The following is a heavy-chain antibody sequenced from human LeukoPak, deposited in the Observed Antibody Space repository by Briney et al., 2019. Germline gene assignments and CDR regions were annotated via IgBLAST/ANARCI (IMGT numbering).Heavy chain of an antibody. CDR1: GFTFSSYS. CDR3: ARGRGVAAPLDY. V-gene: IGHV3-21*01. D-gene: IGHD2-15*01. CDR2: ISSSSSYI. Sequence: PGGSLRLSCAASGFTFSSYSMNWVRQAPGKGLEWVSSISSSSSYIYYADSVKGRFTISRDNAKNSLYLQMNSLRAEDTAVYYCARGRGVAAPLDYWGQGTQVTASS. J-gene: IGHJ4*02.